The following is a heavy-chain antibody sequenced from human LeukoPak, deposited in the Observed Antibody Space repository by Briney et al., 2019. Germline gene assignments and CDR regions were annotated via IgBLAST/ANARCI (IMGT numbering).Heavy chain of an antibody. CDR1: GGSFSGYY. CDR3: ARGGGDIVVVPAAAKNNNFDY. CDR2: INHSGST. V-gene: IGHV4-34*01. J-gene: IGHJ4*02. Sequence: PSETLSLTCAVYGGSFSGYYWSWIRQPPGKGLEWIGEINHSGSTNYNPSLKSRVTMSVDTSKNQFSLKLSSVTAADTAVYYCARGGGDIVVVPAAAKNNNFDYWGQGTLVTVSS. D-gene: IGHD2-2*01.